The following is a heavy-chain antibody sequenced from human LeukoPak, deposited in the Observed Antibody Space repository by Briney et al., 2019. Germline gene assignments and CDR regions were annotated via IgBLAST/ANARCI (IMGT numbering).Heavy chain of an antibody. Sequence: PGGSLRLSCAASGFTFSSYSMNWVRQAPGKGLEWVSSISSSSYIYYADSVKGRFTISRDNAKNSLYLQMNSLRAEDTAVYYCERNIVATIVGALDIWGQGTMVTVSS. J-gene: IGHJ3*02. CDR2: ISSSSYI. CDR3: ERNIVATIVGALDI. D-gene: IGHD5-12*01. CDR1: GFTFSSYS. V-gene: IGHV3-21*01.